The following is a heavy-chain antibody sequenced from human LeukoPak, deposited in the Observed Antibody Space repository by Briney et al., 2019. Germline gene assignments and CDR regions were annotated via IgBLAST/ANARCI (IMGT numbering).Heavy chain of an antibody. CDR2: IYYSGST. V-gene: IGHV4-30-4*01. CDR3: ARGLGSSWYGG. CDR1: GGSISSGDYY. D-gene: IGHD6-13*01. Sequence: PSETLSLTCTVSGGSISSGDYYWTWIRQPPGKGLEWIGYIYYSGSTYCNPSLKSRLIISVDTSKNQFSLKLSSVTAADTAVYYCARGLGSSWYGGWGQGTLVTVSS. J-gene: IGHJ4*02.